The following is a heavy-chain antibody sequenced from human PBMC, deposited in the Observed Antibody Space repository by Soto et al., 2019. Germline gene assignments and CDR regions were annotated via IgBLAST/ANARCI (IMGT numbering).Heavy chain of an antibody. J-gene: IGHJ5*02. D-gene: IGHD3-3*01. Sequence: SVKVSCKASGFTFTTSGIHWVRQARGQGLEWMGWIVVGSGNTKYNQKFQERVTLTRDMATDTAYMDLRSLTSADTAIYYCAAVVPPSGILERLGLDPWGQGTLVTVPS. CDR3: AAVVPPSGILERLGLDP. V-gene: IGHV1-58*02. CDR2: IVVGSGNT. CDR1: GFTFTTSG.